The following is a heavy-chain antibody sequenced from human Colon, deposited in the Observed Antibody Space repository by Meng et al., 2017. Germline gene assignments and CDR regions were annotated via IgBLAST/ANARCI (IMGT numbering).Heavy chain of an antibody. CDR3: TTWYGEY. J-gene: IGHJ4*02. CDR2: TYYRSEWQN. V-gene: IGHV6-1*01. CDR1: GDSVSSNRAL. D-gene: IGHD3-10*01. Sequence: QVQLRPPGRGLSKPSQPLSLPWSISGDSVSSNRALWHWVRQSPSRGLEWLGQTYYRSEWQNHYGVSVKSRITINADTSRNHFSLHLNSVTPEDTAVYYCTTWYGEYWGQGTLVTVSS.